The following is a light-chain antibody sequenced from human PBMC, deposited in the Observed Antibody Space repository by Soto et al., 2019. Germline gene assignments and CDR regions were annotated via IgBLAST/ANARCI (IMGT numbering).Light chain of an antibody. CDR1: SSDVGGYNY. J-gene: IGLJ2*01. CDR3: SSYAGSDNLI. V-gene: IGLV2-8*01. Sequence: QSALTQPPSASGSPGQSVTISCTGTSSDVGGYNYVSWYQQHPGKAPKLMIYEVTKRPSGVPDRFSGSMSGNAASLTVSGLQAEDEDDYYCSSYAGSDNLIFGGGTKLTVL. CDR2: EVT.